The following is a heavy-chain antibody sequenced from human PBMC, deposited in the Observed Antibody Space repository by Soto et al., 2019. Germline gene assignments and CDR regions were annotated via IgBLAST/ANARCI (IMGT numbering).Heavy chain of an antibody. Sequence: QVQLVESGAEVREPGASVKVSCKASGYSFSSLDINWVRQTTGQGLEWMGWMQRRDGRTGYAQKFQGRVTMTRDTYIHTAYMELSSLTSDDTAFYYCAGGVTAGVDYWGQGTLVTVSS. J-gene: IGHJ4*02. CDR3: AGGVTAGVDY. CDR1: GYSFSSLD. CDR2: MQRRDGRT. V-gene: IGHV1-8*01. D-gene: IGHD1-26*01.